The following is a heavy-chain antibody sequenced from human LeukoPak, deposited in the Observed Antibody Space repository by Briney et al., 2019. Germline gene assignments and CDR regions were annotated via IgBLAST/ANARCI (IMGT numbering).Heavy chain of an antibody. V-gene: IGHV4-59*08. CDR1: GGSISSYY. D-gene: IGHD3-3*01. CDR2: IYYSGST. CDR3: TRHGANDFWSGYYPHFDY. Sequence: SETLSLTCTVSGGSISSYYWSWIRQPLGKGLEWIGYIYYSGSTNYNPSLKSRVTISVDTSKNQFSLKLSSVTAADTAVYYCTRHGANDFWSGYYPHFDYWGQGTLVTVSS. J-gene: IGHJ4*02.